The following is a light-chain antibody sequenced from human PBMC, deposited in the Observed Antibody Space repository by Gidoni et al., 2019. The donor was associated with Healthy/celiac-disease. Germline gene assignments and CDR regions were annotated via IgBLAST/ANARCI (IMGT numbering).Light chain of an antibody. V-gene: IGKV4-1*01. CDR2: WAS. CDR3: QQYYSTNT. Sequence: DIVMTQSPDSLAVSLGERATINCKSSQSVLYSSNNKNYLAWYQQKPGQPPKLLIYWASTRESGVPDRFSGSGSGTDFTLTISSLQAEDVAVYYCQQYYSTNTFXGXTKVXIK. J-gene: IGKJ4*01. CDR1: QSVLYSSNNKNY.